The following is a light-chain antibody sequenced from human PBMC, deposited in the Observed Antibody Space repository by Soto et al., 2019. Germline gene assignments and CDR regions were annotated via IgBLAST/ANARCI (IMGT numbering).Light chain of an antibody. V-gene: IGKV1-9*01. J-gene: IGKJ5*01. Sequence: DIQLTPSPSFLSASVGDRVSIPCRASQAINTYLAWYQQKPGKAPKLLIFAASTLQNGVPSRFSGSGSGTEFTVTITSLQPEDFATYYCQQRKSYPITFGQGTRLEIK. CDR1: QAINTY. CDR3: QQRKSYPIT. CDR2: AAS.